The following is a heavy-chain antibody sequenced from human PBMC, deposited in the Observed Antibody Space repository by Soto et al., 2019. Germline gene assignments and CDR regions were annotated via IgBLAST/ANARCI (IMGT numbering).Heavy chain of an antibody. Sequence: QVHLVQSGAEVKKPGASVKVSCKASGYTFTDYYIHWVRQAPGQGLEWMGWINPNSGGTNYAQKFQGRVTMTRDTSMSTAYMELSRLRSDDTAVYYCARESVTGIAVAATWGQGTLVTVSS. V-gene: IGHV1-2*02. D-gene: IGHD6-19*01. J-gene: IGHJ5*02. CDR3: ARESVTGIAVAAT. CDR1: GYTFTDYY. CDR2: INPNSGGT.